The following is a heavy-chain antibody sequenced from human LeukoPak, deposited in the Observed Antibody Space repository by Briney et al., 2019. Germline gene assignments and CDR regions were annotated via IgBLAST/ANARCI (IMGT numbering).Heavy chain of an antibody. Sequence: SVTVSCMASGCTFSSYAIIWVRQAPGQGLEWMGRIIPILGMANYAQKFQRRVTITADKSTNTAYMELSSLRAEHTAGYYCARAPYSRSWYPFDRWGEGTLVSVS. D-gene: IGHD6-13*01. CDR2: IIPILGMA. J-gene: IGHJ5*02. CDR3: ARAPYSRSWYPFDR. V-gene: IGHV1-69*04. CDR1: GCTFSSYA.